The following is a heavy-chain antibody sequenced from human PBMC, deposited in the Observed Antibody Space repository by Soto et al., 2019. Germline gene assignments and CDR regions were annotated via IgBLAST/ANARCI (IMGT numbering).Heavy chain of an antibody. J-gene: IGHJ4*02. D-gene: IGHD1-26*01. CDR2: IYWDDDK. CDR1: GFSLSTSGVG. CDR3: AHRRPSGSYFSD. Sequence: QITLKESGPTLVKPTQTLTLTCTFSGFSLSTSGVGVGWIRQPPGKALEWLALIYWDDDKRYSPSLKSRLTITKDTSKNQVVLTMTNLDPVATATYYCAHRRPSGSYFSDWGQGTLVTVSS. V-gene: IGHV2-5*02.